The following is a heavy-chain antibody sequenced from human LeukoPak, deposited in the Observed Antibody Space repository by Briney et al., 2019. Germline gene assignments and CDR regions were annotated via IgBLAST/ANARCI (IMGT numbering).Heavy chain of an antibody. CDR3: ASSSSWPRIFDY. Sequence: SETLSLTCTVSGGSLYNHYWNWIRQPPGEGLEWIGYVFYTGSANYNPSLKSRVTISVDKSKNQFSLKLSSVTAADTAVYYCASSSSWPRIFDYWGQGTLVTVSS. V-gene: IGHV4-59*11. CDR1: GGSLYNHY. J-gene: IGHJ4*02. CDR2: VFYTGSA. D-gene: IGHD6-13*01.